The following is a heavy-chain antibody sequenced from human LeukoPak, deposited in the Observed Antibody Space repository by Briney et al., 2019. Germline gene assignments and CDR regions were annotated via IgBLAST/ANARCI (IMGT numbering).Heavy chain of an antibody. CDR3: ARESHSGDYDRLDY. D-gene: IGHD3-22*01. J-gene: IGHJ4*02. V-gene: IGHV4-4*07. CDR2: IYTSGST. CDR1: GGSIGSYY. Sequence: SETLSLTCSVSGGSIGSYYWTWIRQPAGKGLEWIGRIYTSGSTNYNPSLKSRVTMSVDMSKNQFSLKLSSVTAADTAVYYCARESHSGDYDRLDYWGQGTLVTVSS.